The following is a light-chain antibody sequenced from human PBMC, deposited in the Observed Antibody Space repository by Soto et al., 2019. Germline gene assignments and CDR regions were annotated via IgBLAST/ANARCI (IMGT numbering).Light chain of an antibody. CDR1: SSDIGGYNY. J-gene: IGLJ3*02. Sequence: QSALTQPPSASGSPGQSVTISCTGTSSDIGGYNYVSWYQQHPGRAPKLMIFEVTKRPSGVPDRFSGSKSGNTASLTVSGLQAEDEADYYCSSYADSSHWVFGGGTKLTVL. V-gene: IGLV2-8*01. CDR3: SSYADSSHWV. CDR2: EVT.